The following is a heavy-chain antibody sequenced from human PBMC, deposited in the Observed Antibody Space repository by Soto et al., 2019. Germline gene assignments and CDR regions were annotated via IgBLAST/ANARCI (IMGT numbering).Heavy chain of an antibody. D-gene: IGHD4-17*01. V-gene: IGHV1-58*02. CDR3: AAGVHDYGDGYYYYYYMDV. CDR2: IVVGSGNT. CDR1: GFTFTSSA. J-gene: IGHJ6*03. Sequence: QMPLVQSGPEVKKPGTSVKVSCKASGFTFTSSAMQWVRQARGQRLEWIGWIVVGSGNTNYAQKFQERVTITRDMSTSTAYMELSSLRSEDTAVYYCAAGVHDYGDGYYYYYYMDVWGKGTTVTVSS.